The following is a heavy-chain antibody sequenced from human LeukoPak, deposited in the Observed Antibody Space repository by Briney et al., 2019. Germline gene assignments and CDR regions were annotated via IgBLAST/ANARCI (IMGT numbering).Heavy chain of an antibody. Sequence: SETLSLTCTVSGGSISSYYWSWIRQPAPKGLEWNGRIYTSGSTNYNPSLKSRVTMSVDTSKNQFSLKLSSVTAADTAVYYCARDAHIQYYYDSSGYYDYWGQGTLVTVSS. CDR2: IYTSGST. CDR3: ARDAHIQYYYDSSGYYDY. D-gene: IGHD3-22*01. J-gene: IGHJ4*02. CDR1: GGSISSYY. V-gene: IGHV4-4*07.